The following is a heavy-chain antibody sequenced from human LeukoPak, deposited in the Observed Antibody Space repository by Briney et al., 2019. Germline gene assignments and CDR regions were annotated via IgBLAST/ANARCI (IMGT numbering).Heavy chain of an antibody. D-gene: IGHD6-13*01. V-gene: IGHV1-8*01. CDR3: ARAGRGYSSSWYESSDY. Sequence: ASVKVSCKASGYTFTSYDINWVRQATGQGLEWMGWMNPSSGNTGYAQKFQGRVTMTRNTSISTAYMELRSLRSDDTAVYYCARAGRGYSSSWYESSDYWGQGTLVTVSS. CDR1: GYTFTSYD. J-gene: IGHJ4*02. CDR2: MNPSSGNT.